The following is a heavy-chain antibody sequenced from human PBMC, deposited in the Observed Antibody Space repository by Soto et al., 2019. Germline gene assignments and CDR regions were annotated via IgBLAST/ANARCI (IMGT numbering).Heavy chain of an antibody. CDR1: GYIFTSNA. CDR2: INPGNANT. Sequence: QVQLVQSGAEVKKPGASVKVSCKASGYIFTSNAMHWVRQAPGQRLEWMGWINPGNANTKYSQKFQGRATITTDTSASTAYMELSSLGSEDTAVYYCVRVGGGGDPQYFWGRGTLVTVSS. CDR3: VRVGGGGDPQYF. J-gene: IGHJ2*01. V-gene: IGHV1-3*01. D-gene: IGHD3-16*01.